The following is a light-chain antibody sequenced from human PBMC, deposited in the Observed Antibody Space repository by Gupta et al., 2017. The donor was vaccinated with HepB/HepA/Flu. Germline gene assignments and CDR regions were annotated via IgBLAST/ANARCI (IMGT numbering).Light chain of an antibody. J-gene: IGLJ1*01. CDR2: GKN. V-gene: IGLV3-19*01. CDR3: NSRDSSGNRYYV. Sequence: SSELTQDPAVSVALEQTVRSTCQGHILRSYYASWYQQKPEQAPVLIIYGKNNRPSSIPARFSGSSSGNSASLTITGAQAVEEADYYCNSRDSSGNRYYVFGTGTKVTVL. CDR1: ILRSYY.